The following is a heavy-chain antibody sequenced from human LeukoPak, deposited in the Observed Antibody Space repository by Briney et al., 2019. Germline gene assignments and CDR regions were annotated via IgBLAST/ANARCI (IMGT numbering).Heavy chain of an antibody. CDR1: GYSFTSYW. CDR3: ASSSITMVRGVMENFYYYYGMDV. D-gene: IGHD3-10*01. J-gene: IGHJ6*02. Sequence: PGESLKISCKGSGYSFTSYWIGWVRQMPGKGLEWKGIIYPGDSDTRYSPSFQGQVTISADKSISTAYLQWSSLKASDTAMYYCASSSITMVRGVMENFYYYYGMDVWGQGTTVTVSS. CDR2: IYPGDSDT. V-gene: IGHV5-51*01.